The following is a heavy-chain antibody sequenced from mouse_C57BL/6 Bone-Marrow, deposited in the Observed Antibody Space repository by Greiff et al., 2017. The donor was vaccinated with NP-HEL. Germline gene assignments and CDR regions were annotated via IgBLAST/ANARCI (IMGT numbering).Heavy chain of an antibody. Sequence: VKLQESGPGLVQPSQCLSITCTVSGFSLTSYGVHWVRQSPGKGLEWLGVIWSGGSTDYNAAFISRLSISKDNSKSQVFFKMNSLQADDTAIYYCARGSRYDDPYAMDYWGQGTSVTVSS. J-gene: IGHJ4*01. CDR1: GFSLTSYG. CDR2: IWSGGST. CDR3: ARGSRYDDPYAMDY. V-gene: IGHV2-2*01. D-gene: IGHD2-12*01.